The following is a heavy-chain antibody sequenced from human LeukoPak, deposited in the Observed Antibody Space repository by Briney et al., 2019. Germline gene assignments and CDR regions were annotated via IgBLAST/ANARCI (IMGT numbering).Heavy chain of an antibody. D-gene: IGHD6-19*01. V-gene: IGHV4-59*01. CDR3: ARVGRAVAGQGGYYFDY. J-gene: IGHJ4*02. CDR2: IYYSGST. CDR1: GGSISSYY. Sequence: SETLSLTCTVSGGSISSYYWSWIRQPPGKGLEWIGYIYYSGSTNYNPSLKSRVTISVDTSKNQFSLKLSSVTAADTAVYYCARVGRAVAGQGGYYFDYWGQGTLVTVSS.